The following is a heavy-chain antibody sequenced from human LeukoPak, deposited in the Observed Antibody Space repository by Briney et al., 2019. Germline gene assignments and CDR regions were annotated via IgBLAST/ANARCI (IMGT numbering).Heavy chain of an antibody. CDR1: GGSVSSGSYY. V-gene: IGHV4-61*01. CDR3: ARVQYYDSTGHLVPGLDY. J-gene: IGHJ4*02. D-gene: IGHD3-22*01. Sequence: SETLCLTCTVSGGSVSSGSYYWTWIRQPPGKGLEWIGYIYYTGSTNYNPSLKSRVTISVDRSNNQFSLKLRSVTAADTAVYYCARVQYYDSTGHLVPGLDYWGQGTLVTV. CDR2: IYYTGST.